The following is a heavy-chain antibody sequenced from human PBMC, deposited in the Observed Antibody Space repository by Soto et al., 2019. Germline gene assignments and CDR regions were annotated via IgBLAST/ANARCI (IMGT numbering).Heavy chain of an antibody. J-gene: IGHJ6*02. CDR2: ISYDGSNK. CDR3: AKIHRVPNRAYYYDSSGYYGLIDYYGMDV. D-gene: IGHD3-22*01. CDR1: GFTFSSYG. V-gene: IGHV3-30*18. Sequence: QVQLVESGGGVVQPGRSLRLSCAASGFTFSSYGMHWVRQAPGKGLEWVAVISYDGSNKYYADSVKGRFTISRDNSKNTLYLQMNSLRAEDTAVYYCAKIHRVPNRAYYYDSSGYYGLIDYYGMDVWGQGTTVTVSS.